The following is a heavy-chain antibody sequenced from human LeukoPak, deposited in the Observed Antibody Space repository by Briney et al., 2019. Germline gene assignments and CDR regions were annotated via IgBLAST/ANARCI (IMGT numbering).Heavy chain of an antibody. D-gene: IGHD6-13*01. Sequence: SETLSLTCTVSGYSISSGYYWGWIRQLPGKGLEWIGSIYHSGSTYYNPSLKSRVTISVDTSKNQFSLKLSSVTAADTAVYYCATTLIAAAGTLSDYWGQGTLVTVSS. CDR2: IYHSGST. J-gene: IGHJ4*02. CDR1: GYSISSGYY. CDR3: ATTLIAAAGTLSDY. V-gene: IGHV4-38-2*02.